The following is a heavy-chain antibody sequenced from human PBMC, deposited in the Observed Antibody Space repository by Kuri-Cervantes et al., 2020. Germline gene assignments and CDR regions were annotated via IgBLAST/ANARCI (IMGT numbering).Heavy chain of an antibody. V-gene: IGHV4-59*08. J-gene: IGHJ4*02. CDR2: IYYSGST. D-gene: IGHD3-3*01. CDR3: ATQGETRFGVVTGVFDY. Sequence: SETLSLTCAVYGGSFSGYYWSWIRQPPGKGLEWIGYIYYSGSTNYNPSLKSRVTISVDTSKNQFSLKLSSVTAADTAVYYCATQGETRFGVVTGVFDYWGQGTLVTVSS. CDR1: GGSFSGYY.